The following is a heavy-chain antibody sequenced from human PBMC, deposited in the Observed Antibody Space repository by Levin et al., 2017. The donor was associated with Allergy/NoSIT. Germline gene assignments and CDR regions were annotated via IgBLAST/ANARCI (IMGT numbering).Heavy chain of an antibody. CDR2: ISYDGSNK. CDR3: ARAPTYSSSSGGY. CDR1: GFTFSSYA. D-gene: IGHD6-6*01. Sequence: GESLKISCAASGFTFSSYAMHWVRQAPGKGLEWVAVISYDGSNKYYADSVKGRFTISRDNSKNTLYLQMNSLRAEDTAVYYCARAPTYSSSSGGYWGQGTLVTVSS. V-gene: IGHV3-30*04. J-gene: IGHJ4*02.